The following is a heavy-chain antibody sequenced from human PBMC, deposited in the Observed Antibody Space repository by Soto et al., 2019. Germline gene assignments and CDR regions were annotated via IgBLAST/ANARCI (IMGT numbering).Heavy chain of an antibody. CDR1: GYTFTGYY. V-gene: IGHV1-2*04. J-gene: IGHJ6*02. D-gene: IGHD2-15*01. Sequence: ASVKVSCKASGYTFTGYYMHWVLQAPGQGLEWMGWINPNSGGTNYAQKFQGWVTMTRDTSISTAYMELSRLRSDDTAVYYCARDLRSCSGGSCYLYYYYGMDVWGQGTTVTVSS. CDR3: ARDLRSCSGGSCYLYYYYGMDV. CDR2: INPNSGGT.